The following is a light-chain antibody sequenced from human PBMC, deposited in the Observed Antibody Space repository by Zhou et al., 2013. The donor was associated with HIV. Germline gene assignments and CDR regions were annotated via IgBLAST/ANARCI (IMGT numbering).Light chain of an antibody. CDR1: QAINNY. V-gene: IGKV1-33*01. Sequence: DIQMTQSPSSLSASLGDRVTITCQASQAINNYLSWYQQKPGKAPKLLIYDASNLKTRVPSRFSGSGSEADFSFTISSLQPEDIATYYCQQYQSLPPTFGGGPRWRS. CDR2: DAS. CDR3: QQYQSLPPT. J-gene: IGKJ4*01.